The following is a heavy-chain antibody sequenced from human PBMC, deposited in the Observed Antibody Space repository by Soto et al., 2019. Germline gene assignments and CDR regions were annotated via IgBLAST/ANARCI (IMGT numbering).Heavy chain of an antibody. CDR3: ARIAASGRGWDV. V-gene: IGHV3-7*01. D-gene: IGHD6-13*01. CDR1: GFTFSSYW. J-gene: IGHJ6*02. Sequence: EVQLVESGGGLVQPEGSLRLSCVDSGFTFSSYWMSWVRQAPVKGLEWVGNIKQDGSEENYVDSVKGRFTISRDNAKNSMYLQMNSRRAEDTAVYYCARIAASGRGWDVWGQGTTVVVSS. CDR2: IKQDGSEE.